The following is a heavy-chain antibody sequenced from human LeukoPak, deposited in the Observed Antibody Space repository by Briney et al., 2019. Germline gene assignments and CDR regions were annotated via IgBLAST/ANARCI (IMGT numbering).Heavy chain of an antibody. V-gene: IGHV3-7*01. J-gene: IGHJ3*02. CDR3: ARPVAGPDAFDI. CDR2: IKQDGSEK. D-gene: IGHD6-19*01. Sequence: GGSLRLSCAASGFTFSSYAMSWVRQAPGKGLEWVANIKQDGSEKYYVDSVKGRFTISRDNAKNSLYLQMNSLRAEDTAVYYCARPVAGPDAFDIWGQGTMVTVSS. CDR1: GFTFSSYA.